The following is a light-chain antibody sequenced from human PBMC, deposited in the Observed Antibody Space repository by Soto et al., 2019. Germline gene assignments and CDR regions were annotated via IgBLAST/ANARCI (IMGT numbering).Light chain of an antibody. Sequence: QSALTQPASVSGSPGQSITISCTGTSSDVGGYNYVSWYQQHPGKAPKLMIYDVSNRPSGVSNPFSGSKSGNTASLTISGLQAEDEADYYCSSYTSSSIVVFGGGTKLTVL. V-gene: IGLV2-14*01. J-gene: IGLJ2*01. CDR3: SSYTSSSIVV. CDR2: DVS. CDR1: SSDVGGYNY.